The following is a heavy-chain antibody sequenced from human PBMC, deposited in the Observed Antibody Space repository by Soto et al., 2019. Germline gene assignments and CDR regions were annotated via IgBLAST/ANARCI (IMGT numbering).Heavy chain of an antibody. CDR1: GGSFSGYY. Sequence: QVQLQQWGAGLLKPSETLSLTCAVYGGSFSGYYWSWIRQPPGKGLEWIGEINHSGSANYNPSLKSRITTSEDTSKNQFSLKLRSVTAADTAVYYCARGLAGRTSSWYVYWGQGTLVTVSS. V-gene: IGHV4-34*01. J-gene: IGHJ4*02. CDR2: INHSGSA. D-gene: IGHD6-13*01. CDR3: ARGLAGRTSSWYVY.